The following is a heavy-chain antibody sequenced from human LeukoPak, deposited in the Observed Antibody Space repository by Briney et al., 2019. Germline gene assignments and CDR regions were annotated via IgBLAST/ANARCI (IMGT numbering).Heavy chain of an antibody. Sequence: PSETLSLTCAVYGGSFSGYYWSWIRQPPGKGLEWIGEINHSGSTNYNPSLKSRVTISVDTSKNQFSLKLSSVTAADTAVYYCARKRPARGSSKYYFDYWGQGTLVTVSS. D-gene: IGHD6-6*01. CDR2: INHSGST. CDR3: ARKRPARGSSKYYFDY. J-gene: IGHJ4*02. CDR1: GGSFSGYY. V-gene: IGHV4-34*01.